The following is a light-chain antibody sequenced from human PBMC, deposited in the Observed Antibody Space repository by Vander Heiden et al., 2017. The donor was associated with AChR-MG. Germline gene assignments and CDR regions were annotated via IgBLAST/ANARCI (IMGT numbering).Light chain of an antibody. Sequence: SVLTQSPGTVSSSPGERATLPCRASTRVSSNYLAWHQQNTCQATRTHIHCSSNTATGIPHRFSSSGSWTAFTLTISRLLPDDFAVYYCQQWGGSPSYTFGQGTKLEI. CDR2: CSS. CDR1: TRVSSNY. CDR3: QQWGGSPSYT. J-gene: IGKJ2*01. V-gene: IGKV3-20*01.